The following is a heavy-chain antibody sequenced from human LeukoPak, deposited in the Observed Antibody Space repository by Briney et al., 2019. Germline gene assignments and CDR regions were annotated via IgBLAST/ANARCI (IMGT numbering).Heavy chain of an antibody. V-gene: IGHV4-39*01. CDR1: GGAISSSSYY. Sequence: SETLSLTCTVSGGAISSSSYYWGWIRQPPGKGLEWSGSIYYSGSTYYNPSLKSRVTISVDTSKNQFSLKLSSVTAADTAVYYCATGDDAFDIWGQGTMVTVSS. CDR3: ATGDDAFDI. CDR2: IYYSGST. J-gene: IGHJ3*02.